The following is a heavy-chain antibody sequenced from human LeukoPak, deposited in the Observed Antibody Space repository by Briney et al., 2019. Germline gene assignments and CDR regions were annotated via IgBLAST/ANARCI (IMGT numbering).Heavy chain of an antibody. CDR2: ISAYNGVT. CDR3: AREEHGYSGNY. D-gene: IGHD5-18*01. J-gene: IGHJ4*02. V-gene: IGHV1-18*01. Sequence: ASVKVSCKASGYTFTSYGISWVRQAPGQGLEWLGWISAYNGVTNYAQRFRDRLTMTTDTSASTVYMELRSLRSDDTAVYYCAREEHGYSGNYWGQGTLVSVSS. CDR1: GYTFTSYG.